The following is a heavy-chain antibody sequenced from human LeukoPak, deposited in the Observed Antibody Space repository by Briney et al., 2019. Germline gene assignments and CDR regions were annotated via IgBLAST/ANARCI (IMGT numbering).Heavy chain of an antibody. J-gene: IGHJ3*02. Sequence: GGSLRLSCAASGFTFSSSAMSWVRQAPGKGLEWVSSISGSGSGGSTYYADSVKGRFTISRDNAKNSLYLQMNSLRAEDTAVYYCARDPYSAAIFGSVRFDIWGQGTMVTVSS. D-gene: IGHD2-2*01. V-gene: IGHV3-23*01. CDR2: ISGSGSGGST. CDR1: GFTFSSSA. CDR3: ARDPYSAAIFGSVRFDI.